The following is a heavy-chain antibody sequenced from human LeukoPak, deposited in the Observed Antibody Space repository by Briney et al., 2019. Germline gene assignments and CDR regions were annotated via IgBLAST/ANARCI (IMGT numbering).Heavy chain of an antibody. D-gene: IGHD3-10*01. J-gene: IGHJ4*02. CDR1: GGSISSSSYY. Sequence: SETLSLTCTVSGGSISSSSYYWGWIRQPPGKGLEWIGSIYYSGSTYYNPSLKSRVTISVDTSKNQFSLKLSSVTAADTAVYYCARSRRYGSGRQKLYYFDYWGQGTLVTVSS. CDR3: ARSRRYGSGRQKLYYFDY. CDR2: IYYSGST. V-gene: IGHV4-39*07.